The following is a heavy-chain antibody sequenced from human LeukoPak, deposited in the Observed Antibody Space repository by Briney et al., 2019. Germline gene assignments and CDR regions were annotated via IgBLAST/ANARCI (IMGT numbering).Heavy chain of an antibody. CDR1: GFTFTSYS. CDR3: ARDRGGSYSAIDY. Sequence: GGPLRLSCAASGFTFTSYSMTWVRQAPGKGLGWVSFISSSSSTIYYADSVKGRFTISRDNAKNSLYLQMNSLRAEDTAVYYCARDRGGSYSAIDYWGQGTLVTVSS. D-gene: IGHD1-26*01. V-gene: IGHV3-48*04. CDR2: ISSSSSTI. J-gene: IGHJ4*02.